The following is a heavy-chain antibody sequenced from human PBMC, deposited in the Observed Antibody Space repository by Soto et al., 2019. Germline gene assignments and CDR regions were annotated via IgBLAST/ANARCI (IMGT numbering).Heavy chain of an antibody. V-gene: IGHV4-34*01. Sequence: QVQLQQWGAGLLKPSETLSLTCAVYGGSFSGYYWSWIRQPPGKGLEWIGEINHSGSTNYNPSLKSRVTISVDTSKNQFSLKLSSVTAADTAVYYCACDYVWGSYRYRGMDVLGQGTTVTVSS. CDR2: INHSGST. D-gene: IGHD3-16*02. CDR1: GGSFSGYY. CDR3: ACDYVWGSYRYRGMDV. J-gene: IGHJ6*02.